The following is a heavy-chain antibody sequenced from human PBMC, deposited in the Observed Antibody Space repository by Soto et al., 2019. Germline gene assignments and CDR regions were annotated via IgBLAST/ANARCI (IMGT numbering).Heavy chain of an antibody. CDR1: GYTFTSYD. CDR2: MNPNSGNT. Sequence: ASVKVSCKASGYTFTSYDINWVRQATGQGLEWMGWMNPNSGNTGYAQKFQGRVTMTRNTSISTAYMELSSLRSEDTAVYYCARGHDYGDYVYTQNWFDPWGQGTLVTVSS. J-gene: IGHJ5*02. D-gene: IGHD4-17*01. CDR3: ARGHDYGDYVYTQNWFDP. V-gene: IGHV1-8*01.